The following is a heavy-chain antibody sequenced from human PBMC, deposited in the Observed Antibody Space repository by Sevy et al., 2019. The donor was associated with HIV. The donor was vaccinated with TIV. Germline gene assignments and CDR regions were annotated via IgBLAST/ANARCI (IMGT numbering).Heavy chain of an antibody. CDR1: GFTFSSYA. J-gene: IGHJ4*02. V-gene: IGHV3-30-3*01. CDR2: ISYDGSNK. CDR3: ARASIRRAAGTVGYFDY. Sequence: GGSLRLSCAASGFTFSSYAMHWVRQAPGKGVEWVAVISYDGSNKYYADSVKGRFTSSRDNSKNTLYLQMNSLRAEDTAVYYCARASIRRAAGTVGYFDYWGQGTLVTVSS. D-gene: IGHD6-13*01.